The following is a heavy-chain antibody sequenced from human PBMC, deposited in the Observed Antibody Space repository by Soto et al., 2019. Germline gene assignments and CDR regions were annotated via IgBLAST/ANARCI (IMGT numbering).Heavy chain of an antibody. Sequence: ASANGSCKASVDTFASYDMHWVQQAPGQGLEWMGIINPSGGSTSYAQKFQGRVTMTRDTSTSTVYMELSSLRSEDTAVYYCARDPRYCSSTSCYSYYFDYWVQGTLVTVSS. V-gene: IGHV1-46*01. CDR3: ARDPRYCSSTSCYSYYFDY. CDR1: VDTFASYD. CDR2: INPSGGST. D-gene: IGHD2-2*01. J-gene: IGHJ4*02.